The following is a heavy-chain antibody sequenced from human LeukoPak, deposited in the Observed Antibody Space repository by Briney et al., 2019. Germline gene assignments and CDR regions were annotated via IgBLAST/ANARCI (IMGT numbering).Heavy chain of an antibody. CDR3: ARAWYYYDSSGYIDY. Sequence: LSGGSLRLSCAASGFTFSSYAMHWVRQAPGKGLEWVAVISYDGSNKYYADSVKGRFTISRDNSKSTLYLQMNSLRAEDTAVYYCARAWYYYDSSGYIDYWGQGTLVTVSS. CDR2: ISYDGSNK. V-gene: IGHV3-30-3*01. CDR1: GFTFSSYA. J-gene: IGHJ4*02. D-gene: IGHD3-22*01.